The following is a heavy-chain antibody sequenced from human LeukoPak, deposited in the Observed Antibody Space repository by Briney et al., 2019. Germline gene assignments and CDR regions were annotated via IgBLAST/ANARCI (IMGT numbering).Heavy chain of an antibody. J-gene: IGHJ4*02. CDR2: MHSGGST. CDR1: GGSISNYY. CDR3: ARGYYDSTGYYYPSFDY. D-gene: IGHD3-22*01. Sequence: SETLSLTCTVSGGSISNYYWNWIRQPAGKGLEWIGRMHSGGSTNYNPSLTSRVTMSVDTSNNQFSLKLRSVTAADTAMYFCARGYYDSTGYYYPSFDYWGQGTPVTVSS. V-gene: IGHV4-4*07.